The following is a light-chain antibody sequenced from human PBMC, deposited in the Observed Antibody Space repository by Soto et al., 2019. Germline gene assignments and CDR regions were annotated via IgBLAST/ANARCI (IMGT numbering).Light chain of an antibody. CDR2: DAS. CDR1: QDINKN. Sequence: DIQMTQSPSSLSASVGDRVTITCQASQDINKNLIWYQQKPGKAPKLLIYDASDLETGVPSRFSGSGSGTGFNFTISSLQPDDFATYYCQQYESLPLTVAQGTRLESK. J-gene: IGKJ5*01. V-gene: IGKV1-33*01. CDR3: QQYESLPLT.